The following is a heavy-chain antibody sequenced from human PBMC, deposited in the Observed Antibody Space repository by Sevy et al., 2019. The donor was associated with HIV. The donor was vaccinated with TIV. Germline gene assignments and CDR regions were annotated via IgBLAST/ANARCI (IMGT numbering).Heavy chain of an antibody. CDR2: IIPIFGTA. CDR1: GGTFSSYA. CDR3: ARDLGATMVRGTDYYYYMDV. J-gene: IGHJ6*03. D-gene: IGHD3-10*01. Sequence: ASVKVSCKASGGTFSSYAISWVRQAPGQGLEWMGRIIPIFGTANYAQKFQGRVTITADESTSTAYMELSSLRSEDTAVYYCARDLGATMVRGTDYYYYMDVWGKGTTVTVSS. V-gene: IGHV1-69*13.